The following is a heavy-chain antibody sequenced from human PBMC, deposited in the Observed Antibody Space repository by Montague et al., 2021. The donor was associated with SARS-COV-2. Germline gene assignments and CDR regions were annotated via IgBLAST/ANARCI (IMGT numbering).Heavy chain of an antibody. V-gene: IGHV4-59*08. CDR3: ARHVSGSLTHFHH. D-gene: IGHD1-26*01. CDR1: GGSLSSYY. J-gene: IGHJ1*01. Sequence: SETLSLTCTVSGGSLSSYYWSWIRQPPGKGLGWIGYIYYSGSTNXNPSLKSRVTISVDTSKNQFSLNLSSVTAADTAVYYCARHVSGSLTHFHHWGQGSLVTVSS. CDR2: IYYSGST.